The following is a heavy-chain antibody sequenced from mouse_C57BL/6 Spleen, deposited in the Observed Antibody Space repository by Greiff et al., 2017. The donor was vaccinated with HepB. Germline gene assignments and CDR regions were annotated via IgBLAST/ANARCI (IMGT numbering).Heavy chain of an antibody. V-gene: IGHV3-6*01. D-gene: IGHD2-5*01. CDR2: ISYDGSN. Sequence: ESGPGLVKPSQSLSLTCSVTGYSITSGYYWNWIRQFPGNKLEWMGYISYDGSNNYNPSLKNRISITRDTSKNQFFLKLNSVTTEDTATYYCARVGSNYDWYFDVWGTGTTVTVSS. CDR3: ARVGSNYDWYFDV. CDR1: GYSITSGYY. J-gene: IGHJ1*03.